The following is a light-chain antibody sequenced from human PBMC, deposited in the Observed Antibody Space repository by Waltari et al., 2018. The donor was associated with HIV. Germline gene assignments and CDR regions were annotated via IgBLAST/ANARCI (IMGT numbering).Light chain of an antibody. CDR3: SSATSPVV. V-gene: IGLV2-14*03. CDR2: DVS. J-gene: IGLJ2*01. CDR1: SSDIGGYNY. Sequence: QSALTQPASVSGSPGQSITISCTGSSSDIGGYNYVSWYQQHPGKAPKLMIYDVSNRPSGVSNRFSGSKSGSTASLTISGLQAEDEADYYCSSATSPVVFGGGTRLTVL.